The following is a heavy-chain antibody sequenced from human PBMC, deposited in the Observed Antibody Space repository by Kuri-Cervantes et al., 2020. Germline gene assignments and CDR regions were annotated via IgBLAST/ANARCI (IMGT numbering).Heavy chain of an antibody. V-gene: IGHV3-9*01. J-gene: IGHJ4*02. CDR1: GFTLGDYA. Sequence: SLRLSCVGSGFTLGDYAMQWVRQAPGKGLECVSSINWNSGAIDYADSVKGRFTISRDNAKSSLYLQMNSLRPDDTALYYCAKGRGGYSGSLFDYWGQGTLVTVSS. CDR3: AKGRGGYSGSLFDY. CDR2: INWNSGAI. D-gene: IGHD1-26*01.